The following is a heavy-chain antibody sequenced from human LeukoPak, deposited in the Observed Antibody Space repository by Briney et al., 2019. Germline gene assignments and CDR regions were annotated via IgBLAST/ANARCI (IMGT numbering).Heavy chain of an antibody. CDR3: ARGKGYCSGRSCFWGGWFDP. Sequence: ASVKVSCKASRYTFTSYDINWVRQATGEGLEWMGWMNPNSGNTGYAQTFQGRVTITRNTSISTAYMELSSLRSEDTAVYYCARGKGYCSGRSCFWGGWFDPWGQGTLVTVSS. CDR1: RYTFTSYD. D-gene: IGHD2-15*01. CDR2: MNPNSGNT. V-gene: IGHV1-8*03. J-gene: IGHJ5*02.